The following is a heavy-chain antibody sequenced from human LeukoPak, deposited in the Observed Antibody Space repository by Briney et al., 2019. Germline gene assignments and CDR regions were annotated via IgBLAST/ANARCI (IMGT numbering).Heavy chain of an antibody. V-gene: IGHV3-21*06. CDR3: AKTGSSSWGYFDY. D-gene: IGHD6-13*01. CDR1: GFTFSSYS. J-gene: IGHJ4*02. Sequence: PGGSLRLSCAASGFTFSSYSMNWVRQAPGKGLEWVSFISSSSNYIYYADSLKGRFTISRDNAKNLLYLQMNSLRAEDTAVYYCAKTGSSSWGYFDYWGQGTLVTVSS. CDR2: ISSSSNYI.